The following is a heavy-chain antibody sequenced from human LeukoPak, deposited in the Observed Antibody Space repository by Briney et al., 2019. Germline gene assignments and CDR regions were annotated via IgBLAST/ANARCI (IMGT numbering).Heavy chain of an antibody. CDR3: ARDRVVVVPAARTNYYYYYGMDV. CDR1: GFTFSDYY. J-gene: IGHJ6*02. D-gene: IGHD2-2*01. Sequence: GGSLRLSCAASGFTFSDYYMSWIRQAPGKGLGWVSYISSSSSYTNYADSVKGRFTIFRDNAKNSLYLQMNSLRAEDTAVYYCARDRVVVVPAARTNYYYYYGMDVWGQGTTVTVSS. CDR2: ISSSSSYT. V-gene: IGHV3-11*05.